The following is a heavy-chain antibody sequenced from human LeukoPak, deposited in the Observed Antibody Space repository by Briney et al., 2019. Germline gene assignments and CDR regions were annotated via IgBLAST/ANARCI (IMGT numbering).Heavy chain of an antibody. D-gene: IGHD6-13*01. V-gene: IGHV1-69*05. J-gene: IGHJ6*02. CDR2: IILIFVTP. CDR1: GGTFSSYA. CDR3: ARDQAYSSSYNRGYYYYGMDV. Sequence: ASVKVSCKASGGTFSSYAISWVRQAPGKGLEWLGGIILIFVTPNYAQKFQGRVTITTDESTSTAYMELSRLRSDDTAVYYCARDQAYSSSYNRGYYYYGMDVWGQGTTVTVSS.